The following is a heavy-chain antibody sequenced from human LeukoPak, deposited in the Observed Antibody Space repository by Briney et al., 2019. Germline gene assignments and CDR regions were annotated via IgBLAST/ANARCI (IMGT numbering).Heavy chain of an antibody. CDR3: ARGTGEGYTYGRYYFDY. CDR1: GYTFTGYY. Sequence: GASVKVSCKASGYTFTGYYMHWVRQAPGQGLEWMGWINPNSGVTDYAQNFQGRVTMTRDTSISTAYVELSRLRSDDTAVYYWARGTGEGYTYGRYYFDYWGQGTLVTVSS. D-gene: IGHD5-18*01. CDR2: INPNSGVT. V-gene: IGHV1-2*02. J-gene: IGHJ4*02.